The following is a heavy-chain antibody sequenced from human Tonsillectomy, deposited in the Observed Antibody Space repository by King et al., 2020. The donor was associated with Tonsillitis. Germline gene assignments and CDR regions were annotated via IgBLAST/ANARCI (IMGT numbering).Heavy chain of an antibody. D-gene: IGHD1-1*01. CDR1: GFTVSSNY. CDR3: AYESSGNYYGFDG. V-gene: IGHV3-53*01. Sequence: VQLVESGGGLIQPGGSLRLSCAASGFTVSSNYMTWVRQAPGKGLEWVSVIYITGSTYYADSVKGRFIIFRDDSKNTVHLQMNSLKAEDTAVYYCAYESSGNYYGFDGWGQGTTVPVSS. CDR2: IYITGST. J-gene: IGHJ6*02.